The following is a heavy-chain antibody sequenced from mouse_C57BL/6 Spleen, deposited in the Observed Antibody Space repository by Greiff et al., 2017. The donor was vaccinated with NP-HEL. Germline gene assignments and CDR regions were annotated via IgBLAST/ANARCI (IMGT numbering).Heavy chain of an antibody. D-gene: IGHD4-1*01. V-gene: IGHV1-80*01. J-gene: IGHJ3*01. Sequence: VQLQQSGAELVKPGASVKISCKASGYAFSSYWMNWVKQRPGKGLEWIGQIYPGDGDTNYNGKFKGKATLTADKSSSTAYMQLSSLTSEDSAVYFCAREVANWAWFAYWGQGTLVTVSA. CDR1: GYAFSSYW. CDR3: AREVANWAWFAY. CDR2: IYPGDGDT.